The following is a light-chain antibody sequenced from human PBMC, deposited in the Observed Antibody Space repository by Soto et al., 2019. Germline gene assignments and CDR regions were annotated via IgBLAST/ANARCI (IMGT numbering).Light chain of an antibody. CDR1: QSISSW. V-gene: IGKV1-5*01. Sequence: VQMTQSPSTLAASLGYRVTITCRAIQSISSWLAWYQQKKGKAPKLLIYDASSLESGVPSRFSGSGYGTEFNLTISSLQTDDFATYYCQQYNSYSGTFGQGTKVDIK. CDR2: DAS. J-gene: IGKJ1*01. CDR3: QQYNSYSGT.